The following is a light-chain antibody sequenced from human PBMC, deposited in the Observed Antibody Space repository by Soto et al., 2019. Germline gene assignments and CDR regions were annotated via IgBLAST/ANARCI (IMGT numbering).Light chain of an antibody. J-gene: IGKJ1*01. CDR1: QSVSNNY. CDR3: QQYGSSGT. Sequence: IVLTQSPGTLSLSPGESATLSFMASQSVSNNYLAWYQQKPGQAPRLLIYGATNRATGIPDRFSGSGSGTDFTLTISRLEPEDFAVYYCQQYGSSGTFGQGTKVDI. CDR2: GAT. V-gene: IGKV3-20*01.